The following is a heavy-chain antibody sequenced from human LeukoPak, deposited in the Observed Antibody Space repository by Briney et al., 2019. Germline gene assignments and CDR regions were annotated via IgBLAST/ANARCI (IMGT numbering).Heavy chain of an antibody. J-gene: IGHJ4*02. CDR1: GGSISSGGYS. Sequence: SETLSLTCAVSGGSISSGGYSWSWIRQPPGKGLEWIGYIYHSGSTYYNPSLKSRVTISVDRSKNQFSLKLSSVTAADTAVYYCARTYYDFWGGYYFDYWGQGTLVTVSS. D-gene: IGHD3-3*01. CDR2: IYHSGST. V-gene: IGHV4-30-2*01. CDR3: ARTYYDFWGGYYFDY.